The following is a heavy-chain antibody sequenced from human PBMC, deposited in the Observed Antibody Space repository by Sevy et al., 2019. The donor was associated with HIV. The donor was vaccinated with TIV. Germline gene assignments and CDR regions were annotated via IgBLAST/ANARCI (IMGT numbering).Heavy chain of an antibody. CDR3: ARGIGYRNAFDI. D-gene: IGHD3-3*01. Sequence: GGSLRLSCAASGFTFSSYDMHWVRQATGKGLEWVSAIGTAGDTYYPGSVKGRFTISRENAKNSLYLQMNSLRAGDTAVYYCARGIGYRNAFDIWGQGTRVTVSS. V-gene: IGHV3-13*01. CDR1: GFTFSSYD. CDR2: IGTAGDT. J-gene: IGHJ3*02.